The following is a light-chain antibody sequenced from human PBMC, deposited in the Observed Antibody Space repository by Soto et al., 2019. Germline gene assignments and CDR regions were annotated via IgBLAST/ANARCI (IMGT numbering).Light chain of an antibody. Sequence: EIVLTQSPATLSLSPGERATLSCRASQSVSSYLAWYQQKPGQAPRLLIYDASNRATGIPARFSGSVSGTDFTLTISSLVPEDFAVYYCQHRSNWPLTFGGGTKVEIK. CDR1: QSVSSY. CDR2: DAS. J-gene: IGKJ4*01. V-gene: IGKV3-11*01. CDR3: QHRSNWPLT.